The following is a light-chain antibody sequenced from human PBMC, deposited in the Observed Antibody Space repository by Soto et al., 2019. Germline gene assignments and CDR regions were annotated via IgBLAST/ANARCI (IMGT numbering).Light chain of an antibody. J-gene: IGKJ1*01. V-gene: IGKV1-39*01. CDR2: AAS. CDR1: QSISSY. CDR3: QQSYSTPGT. Sequence: DMQLTQSPYTLPASVGDRVTLTCRARQSISSYLNWYQQKPGKAPKLLIYAASSLQSGVPSRFSGSGSGTDFTLTISSLQPEDFATYYCQQSYSTPGTFGQGTKVDIK.